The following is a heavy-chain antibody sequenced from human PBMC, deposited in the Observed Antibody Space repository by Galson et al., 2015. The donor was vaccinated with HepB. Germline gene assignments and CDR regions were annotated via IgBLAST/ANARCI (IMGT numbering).Heavy chain of an antibody. D-gene: IGHD6-13*01. J-gene: IGHJ5*02. Sequence: SLRLSCAASGFTFSSYSMNWVRQAPGKGLEWVSYISSSSSTIYYADSVKGRFTISRDNAKNSLYLQMNSLRDEDTAVYYCARGVGSSWGRARLKNWFDPWGQGTLVTVSS. CDR3: ARGVGSSWGRARLKNWFDP. CDR2: ISSSSSTI. CDR1: GFTFSSYS. V-gene: IGHV3-48*02.